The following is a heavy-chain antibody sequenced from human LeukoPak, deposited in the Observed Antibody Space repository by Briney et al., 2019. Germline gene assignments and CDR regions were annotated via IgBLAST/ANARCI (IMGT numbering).Heavy chain of an antibody. D-gene: IGHD3-9*01. V-gene: IGHV1-2*02. Sequence: ASVKVSCKASGYTFTGYYMHWVRQAPGQGLEWMGWINPNSGGTNYAQKFQGRVTMTRDTSISTAYMELSRLRSDDTAVYYCARGGGDYDILTGYSWFDPWGQGTLVTVSS. CDR3: ARGGGDYDILTGYSWFDP. CDR2: INPNSGGT. J-gene: IGHJ5*02. CDR1: GYTFTGYY.